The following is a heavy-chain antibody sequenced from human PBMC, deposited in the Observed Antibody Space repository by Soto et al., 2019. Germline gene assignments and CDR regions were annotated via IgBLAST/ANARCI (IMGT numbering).Heavy chain of an antibody. J-gene: IGHJ4*02. CDR3: AKERGGMGATTHDS. D-gene: IGHD1-26*01. CDR1: GFTFRNYA. CDR2: ISGSGDNT. V-gene: IGHV3-23*01. Sequence: VGSLRLSCAASGFTFRNYAMTWVRQAPGKGLEWVSAISGSGDNTHYADSVKGRFTISRDNSRNTLYLQMNSLRAEDTAVYYCAKERGGMGATTHDSCGPGTLVTVSS.